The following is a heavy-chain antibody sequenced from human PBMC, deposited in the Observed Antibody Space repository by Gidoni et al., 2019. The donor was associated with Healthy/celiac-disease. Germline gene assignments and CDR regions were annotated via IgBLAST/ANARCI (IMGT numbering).Heavy chain of an antibody. V-gene: IGHV4-31*03. CDR2: IYYSGST. J-gene: IGHJ3*02. Sequence: QVQLQESGPGLVKPSQTLSLTCTVSGGSISSGGSYWSWIRQHPGKGLEWIGYIYYSGSTYYNPSLKSRVTISVDTSKNQFSLKLSSVTAADTAVYYCARDPPSYCGGDCDAFDIWGQGTMVTVSS. D-gene: IGHD2-21*01. CDR3: ARDPPSYCGGDCDAFDI. CDR1: GGSISSGGSY.